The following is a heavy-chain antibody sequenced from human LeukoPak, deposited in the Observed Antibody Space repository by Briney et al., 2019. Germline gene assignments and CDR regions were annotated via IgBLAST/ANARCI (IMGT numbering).Heavy chain of an antibody. CDR3: ARDPSLYGGNPDY. J-gene: IGHJ4*02. CDR1: GFTFSSYS. V-gene: IGHV3-48*02. CDR2: ISSSSSSTI. Sequence: PGGSLRLSCAASGFTFSSYSMNWVRQAPGKGLEWVSYISSSSSSTIYYADSVKGRFTISRDNAKNSLYLQMNSLRDEDTAVYYCARDPSLYGGNPDYWGQGTLVTVSS. D-gene: IGHD4-17*01.